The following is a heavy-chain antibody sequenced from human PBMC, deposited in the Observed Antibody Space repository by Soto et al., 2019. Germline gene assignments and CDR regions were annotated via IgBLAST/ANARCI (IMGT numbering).Heavy chain of an antibody. D-gene: IGHD4-17*01. J-gene: IGHJ4*02. CDR2: IYYSGST. CDR1: GGSISSYY. Sequence: SETLSLTCTVSGGSISSYYWSWIRQPPGKGLEWIGYIYYSGSTNYNPSLKSRVTISVDTSKNQFSLKLSSVTAADTAVYYCARSDMYGDYLFDYWGQGTLVNVSS. V-gene: IGHV4-59*08. CDR3: ARSDMYGDYLFDY.